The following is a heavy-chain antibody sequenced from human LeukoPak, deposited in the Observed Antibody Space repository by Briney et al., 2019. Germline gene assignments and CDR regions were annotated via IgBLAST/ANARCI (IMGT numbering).Heavy chain of an antibody. V-gene: IGHV4-30-4*08. J-gene: IGHJ4*02. D-gene: IGHD3-3*01. CDR3: ARENRITIFGVDERNFDY. CDR2: IYYSGST. Sequence: PSETLSLTYTVSGGSISSGDYYWSWIRQPPGKGLEWIGYIYYSGSTYYNPSLKSRVTISVDTSKNQFSLKLSSVTAADTAVYYCARENRITIFGVDERNFDYWGQGTLVTVSS. CDR1: GGSISSGDYY.